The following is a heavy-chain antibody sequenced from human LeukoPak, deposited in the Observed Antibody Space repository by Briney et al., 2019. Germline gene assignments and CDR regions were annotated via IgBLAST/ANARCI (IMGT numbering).Heavy chain of an antibody. J-gene: IGHJ3*02. CDR1: GYTFTSYD. CDR2: MNPNSGNT. V-gene: IGHV1-8*01. CDR3: ASEGAAAAHDAFDI. D-gene: IGHD6-13*01. Sequence: SVHVSHMHSGYTFTSYDINWVRQATAQGLDWMGWMNPNSGNTGYAQKFQGRVTMTRNTSISTAYMELSSLRSEDTAVYYCASEGAAAAHDAFDIWGQGTMVTVSS.